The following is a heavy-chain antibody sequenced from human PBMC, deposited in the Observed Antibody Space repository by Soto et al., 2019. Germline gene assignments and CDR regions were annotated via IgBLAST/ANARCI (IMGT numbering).Heavy chain of an antibody. D-gene: IGHD3-16*01. J-gene: IGHJ4*02. CDR3: ARVMGEFSLQGVIDFDF. Sequence: XSETLCLICTVSHFSIISRCYRGFIRQPPANGLXWIATIYPLGPTSYNPSLRSRVTISVDTSENQFYLRLRSVTAAETAFYYCARVMGEFSLQGVIDFDFWGEGRLVTVSS. CDR2: IYPLGPT. CDR1: HFSIISRCY. V-gene: IGHV4-38-2*02.